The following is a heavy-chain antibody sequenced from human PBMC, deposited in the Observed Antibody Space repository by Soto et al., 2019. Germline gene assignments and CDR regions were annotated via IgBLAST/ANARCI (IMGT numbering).Heavy chain of an antibody. V-gene: IGHV2-5*02. CDR2: IYWDDDK. CDR3: AHRRHSSSWYSDGGWFDP. Sequence: QITLKESGPTLVKPTQTLTLTCTFSGFSLSTSGVGVGWIRQPPGKALEWLALIYWDDDKRHSPSLKSRLTITKDTSNNQVVLTMTNMDPVDTATYYCAHRRHSSSWYSDGGWFDPWGQGTLVTVSS. D-gene: IGHD6-13*01. CDR1: GFSLSTSGVG. J-gene: IGHJ5*02.